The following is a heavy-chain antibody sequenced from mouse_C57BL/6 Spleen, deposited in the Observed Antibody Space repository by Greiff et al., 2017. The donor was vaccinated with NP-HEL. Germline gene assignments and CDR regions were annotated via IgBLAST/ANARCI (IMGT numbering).Heavy chain of an antibody. CDR1: GFSLTSYG. V-gene: IGHV2-5*01. CDR3: AKNPYWGYAVDY. Sequence: VQLQQSGPGLVQPSQSLSITCTVSGFSLTSYGVHWVRQSPGKGLEWLGVIWRGGSTDYNAAFMSRLSITKDNSKSQVFFKMNSLQADDAAIYCGAKNPYWGYAVDYWGQGTSVTVSS. J-gene: IGHJ4*01. CDR2: IWRGGST. D-gene: IGHD2-10*01.